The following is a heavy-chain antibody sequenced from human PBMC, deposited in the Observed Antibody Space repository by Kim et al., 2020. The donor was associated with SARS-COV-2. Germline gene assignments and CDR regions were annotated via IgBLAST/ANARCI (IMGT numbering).Heavy chain of an antibody. J-gene: IGHJ6*02. Sequence: GRFTISRDNSKNTLYLQMNSLRAEDTAVYYCAREGAWFGELLLYYYGMDVWGQGTTVTVSS. D-gene: IGHD3-10*01. V-gene: IGHV3-30*07. CDR3: AREGAWFGELLLYYYGMDV.